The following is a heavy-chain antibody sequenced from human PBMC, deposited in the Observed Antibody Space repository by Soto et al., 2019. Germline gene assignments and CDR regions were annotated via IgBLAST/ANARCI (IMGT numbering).Heavy chain of an antibody. CDR3: APATPYYYGSGRPFVY. Sequence: QITLKESGPTLVKPTQTLTLTCTFSGFSLSTSGVGVGWIRQPPGKALEWLALIYWDDDKRYSPSLKSRLTITKDTSKNQVVLTMTNMDPVDTATYYCAPATPYYYGSGRPFVYWGQGTLVTVSS. CDR2: IYWDDDK. V-gene: IGHV2-5*02. J-gene: IGHJ4*02. D-gene: IGHD3-10*01. CDR1: GFSLSTSGVG.